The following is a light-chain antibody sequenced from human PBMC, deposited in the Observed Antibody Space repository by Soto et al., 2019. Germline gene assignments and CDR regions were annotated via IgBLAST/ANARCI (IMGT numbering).Light chain of an antibody. J-gene: IGKJ3*01. CDR2: GAS. V-gene: IGKV3-20*01. CDR3: HHYGDSPIYT. CDR1: QSVSRNY. Sequence: EIVLTQSPGTLSLSPGATATLSCRASQSVSRNYLAWFHQKPGQAPRLLIHGASSRAAGTPDRFSGSGSGTDFTLTISRLEPEDFAVYYCHHYGDSPIYTFGPGTKVDIK.